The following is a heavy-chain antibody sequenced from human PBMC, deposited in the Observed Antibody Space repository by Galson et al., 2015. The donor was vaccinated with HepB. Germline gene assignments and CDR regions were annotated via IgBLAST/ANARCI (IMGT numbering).Heavy chain of an antibody. D-gene: IGHD3-3*01. CDR2: ISPYNGNT. Sequence: SVKVSCKASGYTFANYDLSWVRQAPGQGLEWMGWISPYNGNTNYAQKFQGRVTMTTDPSTSTAYMELRSLRSDDTAVYYCARELSGDLWNGHHTSDSWGQGTLVSVSS. CDR1: GYTFANYD. V-gene: IGHV1-18*04. CDR3: ARELSGDLWNGHHTSDS. J-gene: IGHJ4*02.